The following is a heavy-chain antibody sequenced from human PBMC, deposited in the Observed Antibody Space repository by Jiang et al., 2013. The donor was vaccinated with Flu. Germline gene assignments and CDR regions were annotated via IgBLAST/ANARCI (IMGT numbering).Heavy chain of an antibody. CDR3: AREWDGFEYFQH. V-gene: IGHV6-1*01. J-gene: IGHJ1*01. CDR2: TYYRSKWYN. Sequence: RQSPSRGLEWLGRTYYRSKWYNDYAVSVKSRITINPDTSKNQFSLQLNSVTPEDTAVYYCAREWDGFEYFQHWGQGTLVTVSS. D-gene: IGHD1-26*01.